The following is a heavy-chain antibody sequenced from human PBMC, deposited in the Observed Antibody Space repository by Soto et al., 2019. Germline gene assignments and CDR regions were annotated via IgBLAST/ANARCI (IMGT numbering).Heavy chain of an antibody. D-gene: IGHD6-19*01. J-gene: IGHJ6*02. Sequence: QVDLVQSGAEVKKPGAPVTISCKASGSAITRYYIHWVRQAPGRGLEWMGIINPGGGSASYAQKFQDRVTIDKYTSTGTVYMDLRSLRTEDTAVYYCARDTSGWSLNGLDVWGQGTTVNVSS. CDR2: INPGGGSA. CDR3: ARDTSGWSLNGLDV. V-gene: IGHV1-46*01. CDR1: GSAITRYY.